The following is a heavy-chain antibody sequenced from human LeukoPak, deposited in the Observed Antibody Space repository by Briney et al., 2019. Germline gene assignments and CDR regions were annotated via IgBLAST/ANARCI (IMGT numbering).Heavy chain of an antibody. CDR1: GGSVSSESYH. D-gene: IGHD3-16*01. J-gene: IGHJ3*02. V-gene: IGHV4-61*01. CDR3: ARGVGGVREGFDI. Sequence: SEPLSLTCTVSGGSVSSESYHWSWIRQPPGKGLEWIAYIFNSGSSNYNPSLKSRVTISVYTSKSQFSLKLNSVTAADTAQYHCARGVGGVREGFDIWGQGTMVTVSS. CDR2: IFNSGSS.